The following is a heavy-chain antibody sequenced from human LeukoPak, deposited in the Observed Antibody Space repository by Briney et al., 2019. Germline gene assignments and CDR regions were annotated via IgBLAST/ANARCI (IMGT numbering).Heavy chain of an antibody. J-gene: IGHJ3*02. V-gene: IGHV3-30*02. D-gene: IGHD2-2*01. CDR2: IRYDGSNK. Sequence: GGSLRLSCAASGFTFSSYGMHWVRQAPGKGLEWVAFIRYDGSNKYYADSVKGRFTISRDNSKNTLYLQMNSLRAEDTAVYYCARSTCSSTSCGAFDIWGQGTMVTVSS. CDR1: GFTFSSYG. CDR3: ARSTCSSTSCGAFDI.